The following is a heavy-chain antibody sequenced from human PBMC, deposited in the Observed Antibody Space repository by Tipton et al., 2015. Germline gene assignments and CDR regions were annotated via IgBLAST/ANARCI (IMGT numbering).Heavy chain of an antibody. J-gene: IGHJ3*01. Sequence: SLRLSCAASGFTFIDYAFHWVRQAPGKGLEWVSRVYTGGNTQYADSVRGRFTISRDTSKNMVYLQMNNMRTDDTAVYYCARDQAFDVWGQGTMVTVSS. CDR2: VYTGGNT. V-gene: IGHV3-53*01. CDR1: GFTFIDYA. CDR3: ARDQAFDV.